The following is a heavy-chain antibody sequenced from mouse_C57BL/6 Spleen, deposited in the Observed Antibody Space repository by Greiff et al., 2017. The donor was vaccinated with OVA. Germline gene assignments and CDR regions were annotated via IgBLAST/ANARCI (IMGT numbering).Heavy chain of an antibody. Sequence: EVKLVESGGGLVQPTGSLKLSCAASGFSFNTYAMNWVRRAPGKGLEWVARIRSKSNNYATYYAASVKDRFTISRDDSESMLYLQMNNLKTEDTAMYYCVRLDGGWFDVWGTGTTVTVSS. V-gene: IGHV10-1*01. CDR3: VRLDGGWFDV. CDR1: GFSFNTYA. CDR2: IRSKSNNYAT. D-gene: IGHD1-1*02. J-gene: IGHJ1*03.